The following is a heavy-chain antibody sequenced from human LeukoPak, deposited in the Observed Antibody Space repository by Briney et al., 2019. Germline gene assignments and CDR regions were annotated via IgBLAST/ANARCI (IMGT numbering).Heavy chain of an antibody. CDR2: ISAYNGNT. V-gene: IGHV1-18*01. J-gene: IGHJ6*02. Sequence: ASVKVSCKASGYTFTSYGISWVRQAPGQGLEWMGWISAYNGNTNYAQKLQGRVTMTTDTSTSTACMELRSLRSDDTAVYYCARVPAGNYYGMDVWGQGTTVTVSS. CDR3: ARVPAGNYYGMDV. CDR1: GYTFTSYG.